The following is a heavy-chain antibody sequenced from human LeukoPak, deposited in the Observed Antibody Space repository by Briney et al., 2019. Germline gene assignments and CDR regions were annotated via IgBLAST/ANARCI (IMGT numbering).Heavy chain of an antibody. CDR1: RGSISSSHYY. Sequence: PSETLSLTCNVSRGSISSSHYYWGWTRQPPGKGLEWIGSFYYSGTTYYNPSLVSRVTISVDTSKNQISLRLTSVTAADTAVYYCARGGSYHLPGDSWGQGTLVTVSS. J-gene: IGHJ5*02. D-gene: IGHD1-26*01. V-gene: IGHV4-39*01. CDR3: ARGGSYHLPGDS. CDR2: FYYSGTT.